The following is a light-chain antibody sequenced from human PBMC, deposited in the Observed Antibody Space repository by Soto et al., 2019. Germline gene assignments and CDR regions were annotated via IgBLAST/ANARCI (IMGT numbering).Light chain of an antibody. CDR2: SAS. CDR3: QQLNSYPQT. Sequence: DIQLIQSPSSLSASVGARVPITCQASRGISSYLAWYQQKPGKAHKLLVYSASTLQSGVPSRVSGSGSGPDLTITISSLQPEDSATYFCQQLNSYPQTFGQGTKVDNK. V-gene: IGKV1-9*01. CDR1: RGISSY. J-gene: IGKJ1*01.